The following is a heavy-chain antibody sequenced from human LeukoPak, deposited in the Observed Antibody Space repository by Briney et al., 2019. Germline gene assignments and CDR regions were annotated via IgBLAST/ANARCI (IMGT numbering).Heavy chain of an antibody. V-gene: IGHV1-18*01. Sequence: GASVKVSCKASGYIFNRYGFSWVRQAPGQGLEWMGWISAFNGNTNYAQKFQGRVTMTTGTSTNTAYMELRSLSSDDTAVYFCARDPVRANGVFDYWGQGTLVTVSS. D-gene: IGHD1-26*01. CDR2: ISAFNGNT. J-gene: IGHJ4*02. CDR3: ARDPVRANGVFDY. CDR1: GYIFNRYG.